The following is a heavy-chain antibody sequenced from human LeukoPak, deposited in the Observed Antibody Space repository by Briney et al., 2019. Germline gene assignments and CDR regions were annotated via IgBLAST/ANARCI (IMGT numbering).Heavy chain of an antibody. CDR3: ARVPALRLGEFCYFDY. J-gene: IGHJ4*02. CDR2: ISSSSSSYI. V-gene: IGHV3-21*01. D-gene: IGHD3-16*01. Sequence: RSGGSLRLSCAASGFTFSTYWMTWVRQTPGKGLEWVSSISSSSSSYIYYADSVKGRFTISRDNAKNSLYLQMNSLRAEDTAVYYCARVPALRLGEFCYFDYWGQGTLVTVSS. CDR1: GFTFSTYW.